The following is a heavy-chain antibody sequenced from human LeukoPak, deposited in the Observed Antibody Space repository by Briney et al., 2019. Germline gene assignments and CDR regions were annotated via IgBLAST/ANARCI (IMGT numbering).Heavy chain of an antibody. V-gene: IGHV4-34*01. Sequence: SETLSLTCAVYGGSFSGYYWSWIRQPPGKGLEWIGEINHSGSTNYNPSLKSRVTISVDTSKNQFSLKLSSVTAADTAVYYCASRVRGGPRPYNYWGQGTLVTVSS. J-gene: IGHJ4*02. CDR2: INHSGST. D-gene: IGHD3-10*02. CDR1: GGSFSGYY. CDR3: ASRVRGGPRPYNY.